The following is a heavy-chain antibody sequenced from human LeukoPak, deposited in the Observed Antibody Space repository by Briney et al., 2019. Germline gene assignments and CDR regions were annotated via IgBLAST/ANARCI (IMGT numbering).Heavy chain of an antibody. V-gene: IGHV4-38-2*02. CDR3: AIRGFGRDFDC. Sequence: SETLSLTCSVSGYSISSAYYWGWIRQPPGKGLEWIGSIDHSGSTNYNPSLTSRVTISVDTSKNQFSLKLSSVTAADTAVYYCAIRGFGRDFDCWGQGTLVTVSS. J-gene: IGHJ4*02. CDR1: GYSISSAYY. CDR2: IDHSGST. D-gene: IGHD3-10*01.